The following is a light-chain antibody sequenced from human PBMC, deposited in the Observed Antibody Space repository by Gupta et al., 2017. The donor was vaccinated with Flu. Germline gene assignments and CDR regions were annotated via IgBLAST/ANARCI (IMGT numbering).Light chain of an antibody. V-gene: IGKV3-20*01. J-gene: IGKJ1*01. CDR2: GSS. CDR3: QQYDSSPWT. Sequence: AERATLSCRASQSVSTYINWYQQRPGQAPGLLIYGSSSMATGIPDRFSGSGSGTDFTLTISRLEPEDFAVYYCQQYDSSPWTFGQGTKVEIK. CDR1: QSVSTY.